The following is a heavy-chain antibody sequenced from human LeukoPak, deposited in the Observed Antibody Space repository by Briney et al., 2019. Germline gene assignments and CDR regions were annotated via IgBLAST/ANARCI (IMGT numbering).Heavy chain of an antibody. CDR1: GFTFDDYG. CDR2: INWNGGST. V-gene: IGHV3-20*04. CDR3: AREGDGYFGRRFDY. D-gene: IGHD5-24*01. J-gene: IGHJ4*02. Sequence: GGSLRLSCAASGFTFDDYGMSWVRQAPGKGLEWVPGINWNGGSTGYADSVKGRFTISRDNAKNSLYLQMNSLRAEDTALYYCAREGDGYFGRRFDYWGQGTLVTVSS.